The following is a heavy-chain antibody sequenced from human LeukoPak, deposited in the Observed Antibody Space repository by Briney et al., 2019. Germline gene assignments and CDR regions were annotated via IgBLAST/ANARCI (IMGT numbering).Heavy chain of an antibody. Sequence: SSETLSLTCTVSGGSIRSSYYYWGWIRQPPGKGLEWIGYIYYSGSTYYNPSLKSRVTISVDTSKNQFSLKLSSVTAADTAVYYCARGYGDYAADYWGQGTLVTVSS. D-gene: IGHD4-17*01. CDR3: ARGYGDYAADY. V-gene: IGHV4-30-4*08. CDR2: IYYSGST. J-gene: IGHJ4*02. CDR1: GGSIRSSYYY.